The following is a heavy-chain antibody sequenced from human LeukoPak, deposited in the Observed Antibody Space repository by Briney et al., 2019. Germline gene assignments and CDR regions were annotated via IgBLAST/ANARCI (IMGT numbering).Heavy chain of an antibody. CDR1: GFTFSSYW. D-gene: IGHD5-12*01. CDR2: INSDGLIT. J-gene: IGHJ4*02. V-gene: IGHV3-74*01. Sequence: GGSLRLSCEASGFTFSSYWMHWVRQVPGKGLVWVSRINSDGLITNSADSVKGRFTIARDNAKNTLYLQMNRLRDEDTAVYYCARVWLPGWGQGTLVTVSS. CDR3: ARVWLPG.